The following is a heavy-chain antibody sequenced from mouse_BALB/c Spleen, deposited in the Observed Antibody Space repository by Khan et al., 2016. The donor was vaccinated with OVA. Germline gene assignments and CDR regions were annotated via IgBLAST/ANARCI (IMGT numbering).Heavy chain of an antibody. CDR3: VRDGAYHRNDGWFAY. Sequence: QVQLQQSGAELARPGASVKMSCKASGYTFTSYTIHWIKKRPGQGLEWIGYINPSNGYTNYNQKFKDKATLTTDKSSTTAYLQLSSLTSDDSAVLNCVRDGAYHRNDGWFAYWGQGTLVTVSA. V-gene: IGHV1-4*01. CDR1: GYTFTSYT. J-gene: IGHJ3*01. D-gene: IGHD2-14*01. CDR2: INPSNGYT.